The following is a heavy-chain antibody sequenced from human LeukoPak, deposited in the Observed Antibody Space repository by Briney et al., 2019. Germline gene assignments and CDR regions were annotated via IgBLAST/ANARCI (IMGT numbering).Heavy chain of an antibody. CDR3: VVEGATYAFDI. CDR1: GGTFSSSG. CDR2: IIPIFGTA. Sequence: SVKVSCKASGGTFSSSGISWVRQAPGQGLEWMGGIIPIFGTANYAQKFQGRVTITADKSTSTVYMELSSLRSEDTAVYYCVVEGATYAFDIWGQGTMVTVSS. V-gene: IGHV1-69*06. D-gene: IGHD1-26*01. J-gene: IGHJ3*02.